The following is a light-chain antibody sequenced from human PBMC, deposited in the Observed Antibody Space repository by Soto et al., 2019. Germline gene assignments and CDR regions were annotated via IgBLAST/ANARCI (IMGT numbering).Light chain of an antibody. CDR3: AAWDDGLNGWV. CDR2: GTN. CDR1: SSNIGINT. J-gene: IGLJ3*02. V-gene: IGLV1-44*01. Sequence: QSVLTQPPSASGTPGQRVTISCSGSSSNIGINTVNWYQQLPGTAPKLLIYGTNQRPSGVPDRFSGSKSDTSGSLAISGLQSEDEADYYCAAWDDGLNGWVFGGGTKVTVL.